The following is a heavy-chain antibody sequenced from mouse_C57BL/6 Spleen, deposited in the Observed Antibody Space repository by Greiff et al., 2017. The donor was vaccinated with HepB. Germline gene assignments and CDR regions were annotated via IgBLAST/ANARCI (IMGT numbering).Heavy chain of an antibody. D-gene: IGHD2-3*01. V-gene: IGHV1-20*01. Sequence: VQLQQSGPELVKPGDSVKISCKASGYSFTGYFMNWVMQSHGKSLEWIGRINPYNGDTFYNQKFKGKATLTVDKSSSTAHMELRSLTSEDSAVYYCARQASSSSWLLYWGQGTSVTVSS. CDR2: INPYNGDT. CDR3: ARQASSSSWLLY. CDR1: GYSFTGYF. J-gene: IGHJ4*01.